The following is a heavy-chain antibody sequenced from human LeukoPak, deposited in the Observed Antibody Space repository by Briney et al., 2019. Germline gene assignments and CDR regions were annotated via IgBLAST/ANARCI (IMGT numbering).Heavy chain of an antibody. CDR1: GFTFTTYA. J-gene: IGHJ4*02. CDR3: ATLESSGWYFDY. V-gene: IGHV3-23*01. Sequence: GGALRLSCAASGFTFTTYAMRWVRQAPGKGLEWVSGISDSGKSTYYAASVKGRFTISRDNSKNTLYMQIHSLRVEDTAVYYCATLESSGWYFDYWGQGTLVTVSS. D-gene: IGHD6-19*01. CDR2: ISDSGKST.